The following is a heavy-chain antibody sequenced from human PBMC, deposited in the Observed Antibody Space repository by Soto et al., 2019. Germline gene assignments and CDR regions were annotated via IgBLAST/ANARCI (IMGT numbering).Heavy chain of an antibody. CDR1: GGSFSGYY. J-gene: IGHJ1*01. CDR3: ARRRYSSSWYGGEYFQH. D-gene: IGHD6-13*01. Sequence: QVQLQQWGAGLLKPSETLSLTCAVYGGSFSGYYWSWIRQPPGKGLEWIGEINHSGSTNYNPSLKSRVTISVDTSKNQFSLKLGSVTAADTAVYYCARRRYSSSWYGGEYFQHWGQGTLVTVSS. CDR2: INHSGST. V-gene: IGHV4-34*01.